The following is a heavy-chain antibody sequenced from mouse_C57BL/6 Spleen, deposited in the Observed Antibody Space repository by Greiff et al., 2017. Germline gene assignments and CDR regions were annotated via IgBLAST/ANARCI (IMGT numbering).Heavy chain of an antibody. CDR3: AREGSTMIAWDY. Sequence: VQLQQPGAELVTPGASVTLSCTASGYTFTSYWMHWVQQRPGRGLEWIGRIDPNSGGTKYNEKFKSKATLTVDKPSSTAYMQLSSLTSDDSAVYYCAREGSTMIAWDYWGQGTSVTVSS. CDR2: IDPNSGGT. D-gene: IGHD2-4*01. CDR1: GYTFTSYW. V-gene: IGHV1-72*01. J-gene: IGHJ4*01.